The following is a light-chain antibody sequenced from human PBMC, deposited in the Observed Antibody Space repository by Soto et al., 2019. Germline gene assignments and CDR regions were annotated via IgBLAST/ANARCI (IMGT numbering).Light chain of an antibody. CDR3: QQRSNWPAIT. V-gene: IGKV3-11*01. CDR2: DAS. CDR1: QSVSSY. J-gene: IGKJ5*01. Sequence: EIVLTQSPATLSLSPGERATLSCRASQSVSSYLAWYQQKPGQAPRLLIYDASNRATAIPARFSGSGSGTDFTLTISSLEPEDFAVYYCQQRSNWPAITFVQGTRLEIK.